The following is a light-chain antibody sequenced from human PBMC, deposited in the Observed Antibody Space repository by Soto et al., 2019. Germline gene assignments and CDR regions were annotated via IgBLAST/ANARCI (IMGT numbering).Light chain of an antibody. J-gene: IGKJ4*01. V-gene: IGKV3-11*01. CDR2: DAF. CDR3: QQRSNGWLT. CDR1: KGVTGY. Sequence: EFVLPRSPPTLSLSHGERAPPSCRAIKGVTGYLGWYQQKPGQAPRLLIYDAFNRATGIPARFSGSGSGTHFTLTISSLEPEDFAVYYCQQRSNGWLTFGGGTKVEIK.